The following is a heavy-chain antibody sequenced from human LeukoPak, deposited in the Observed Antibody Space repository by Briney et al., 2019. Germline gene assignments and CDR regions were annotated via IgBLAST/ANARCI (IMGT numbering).Heavy chain of an antibody. D-gene: IGHD4-17*01. V-gene: IGHV3-30*03. J-gene: IGHJ4*02. CDR3: ARADYGDYDY. CDR1: GFTFSSYG. CDR2: ISYDGSNK. Sequence: GRSLRLSCAASGFTFSSYGMHWVRQAPGKGLEWVVVISYDGSNKYYADSVKGRFTISRDNSKNTLYLQMNSLRAEDTAVYYCARADYGDYDYWGQGTLVTVSS.